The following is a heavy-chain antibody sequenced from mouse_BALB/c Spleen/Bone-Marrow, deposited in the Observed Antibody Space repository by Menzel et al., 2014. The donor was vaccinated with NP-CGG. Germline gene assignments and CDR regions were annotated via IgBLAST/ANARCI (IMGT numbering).Heavy chain of an antibody. CDR1: GFNIKDTY. V-gene: IGHV14-3*02. CDR2: IDPANGNT. CDR3: ARYRLGTYFDY. D-gene: IGHD1-2*01. J-gene: IGHJ2*01. Sequence: VQLQQSGAELVKPGASVKLSCTASGFNIKDTYMHWVKQRPEQSLEWIGRIDPANGNTKYDPKFQGKVTITADTSSNTAFRQLSSLTSEDTAVYYCARYRLGTYFDYWGQGTTLTVSS.